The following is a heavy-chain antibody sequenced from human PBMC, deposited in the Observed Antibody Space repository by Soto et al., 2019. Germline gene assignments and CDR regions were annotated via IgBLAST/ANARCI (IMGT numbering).Heavy chain of an antibody. J-gene: IGHJ4*02. CDR2: IYPSGGST. D-gene: IGHD3-10*01. Sequence: ASVKVSCKASGYTFTNYYMHWVRQAPGQGLEWMGIIYPSGGSTRNAQKFQGRVTMTRDTSTSTVYMELSSLRSEDTAVYYCARDFSGPMDYWGRGTLVTAPQ. V-gene: IGHV1-46*01. CDR1: GYTFTNYY. CDR3: ARDFSGPMDY.